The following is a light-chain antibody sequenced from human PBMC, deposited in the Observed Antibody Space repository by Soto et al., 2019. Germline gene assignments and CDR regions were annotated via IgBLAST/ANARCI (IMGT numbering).Light chain of an antibody. V-gene: IGKV3D-15*01. CDR1: QSVSSK. Sequence: EIVMTQSPATLSVSPGERATLSCRASQSVSSKLALYQKKPGQAPRLDIYGASTRATGIPTRFSGSGSGTEFTLTISSLQSEDFAVYDCQQYNNWPLTFGGGTKVEIK. CDR3: QQYNNWPLT. CDR2: GAS. J-gene: IGKJ4*01.